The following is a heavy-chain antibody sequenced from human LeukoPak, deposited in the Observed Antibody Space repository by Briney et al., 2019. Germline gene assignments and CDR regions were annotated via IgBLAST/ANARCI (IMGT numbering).Heavy chain of an antibody. V-gene: IGHV4-39*07. J-gene: IGHJ5*02. CDR1: GVSISSSSYY. Sequence: SETLSLTCTVSGVSISSSSYYWGWIRQPPGKGLEWIGSIYYSGSTYHNPSLKSRFTISVDTSKNQFSLKLSSVTAADTAVYYCARDRGMPTVKGLDWFDPWGQGTLVTVSS. CDR2: IYYSGST. D-gene: IGHD4-11*01. CDR3: ARDRGMPTVKGLDWFDP.